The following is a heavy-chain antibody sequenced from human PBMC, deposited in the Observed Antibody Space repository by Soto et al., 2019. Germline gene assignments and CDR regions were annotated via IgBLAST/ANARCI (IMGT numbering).Heavy chain of an antibody. V-gene: IGHV3-21*01. CDR3: ARGGVVPAYYYYMDV. D-gene: IGHD2-2*01. CDR1: GFTFSSYS. J-gene: IGHJ6*03. CDR2: ISSSSSYI. Sequence: GGSLRLSCAASGFTFSSYSMNWVRQAPGKGLEWVSSISSSSSYIYYADSVKGRFTISRDNAKNSLYLQMNSLRAEDTAVYYCARGGVVPAYYYYMDVWGKGTTVTVSS.